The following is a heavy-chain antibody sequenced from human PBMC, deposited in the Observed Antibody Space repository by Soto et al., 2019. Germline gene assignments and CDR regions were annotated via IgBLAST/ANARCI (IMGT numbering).Heavy chain of an antibody. CDR3: ARDLWGYCGADCYPLDV. Sequence: QVRLQESGPGLVKPSETLSLTCTVSGGSISRYYWSWIRQPPGKGLEWIGYMYNTGSTIYNPSLKRRVTISVDTSKNQFSLKLNSVTAADTAVYSCARDLWGYCGADCYPLDVWGQGTTVTVSS. CDR1: GGSISRYY. J-gene: IGHJ6*02. CDR2: MYNTGST. D-gene: IGHD2-21*02. V-gene: IGHV4-59*01.